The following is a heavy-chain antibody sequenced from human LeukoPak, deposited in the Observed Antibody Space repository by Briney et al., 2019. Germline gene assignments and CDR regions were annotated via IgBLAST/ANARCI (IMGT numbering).Heavy chain of an antibody. CDR2: MNPNSGNT. Sequence: GASVTVSCKTSGYTFASYEINWVRQPPGQGLEWMGWMNPNSGNTAYAQKFQGRVTMTRDVSIRTAYMELSSLRSDDTAVYYCVRLFVQEPSGWFDPWGQGTLVTVS. V-gene: IGHV1-8*01. J-gene: IGHJ5*02. CDR3: VRLFVQEPSGWFDP. D-gene: IGHD3-10*01. CDR1: GYTFASYE.